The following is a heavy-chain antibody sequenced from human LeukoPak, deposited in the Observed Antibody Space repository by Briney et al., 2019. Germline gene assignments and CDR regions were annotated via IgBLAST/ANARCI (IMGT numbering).Heavy chain of an antibody. D-gene: IGHD3-10*01. V-gene: IGHV3-53*01. Sequence: GGSLRLSCAASGFTVSRNYMSWVRQAPGKGLEWVSIIYSGDNTYYADSVKGRFTISRDSSKNTLYLQMSSLRVEDTAVYYCARGGIVRGAPLDYWGQGTLVTVSS. CDR1: GFTVSRNY. CDR3: ARGGIVRGAPLDY. CDR2: IYSGDNT. J-gene: IGHJ4*02.